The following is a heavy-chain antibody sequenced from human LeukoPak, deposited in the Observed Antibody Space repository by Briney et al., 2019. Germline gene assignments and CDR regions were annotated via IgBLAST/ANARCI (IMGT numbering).Heavy chain of an antibody. D-gene: IGHD2/OR15-2a*01. V-gene: IGHV4-4*07. CDR1: GGYTGSHY. Sequence: PSETLSLTCTVSGGYTGSHYWSWIRQPAGKGLEWIGRISPSGTTHYNPSLGSRVTMSVDTSKNYFSLRLSSVTAADTAVYYCARDFYASGFYFWFDPWGQGMLVTASS. CDR2: ISPSGTT. J-gene: IGHJ5*02. CDR3: ARDFYASGFYFWFDP.